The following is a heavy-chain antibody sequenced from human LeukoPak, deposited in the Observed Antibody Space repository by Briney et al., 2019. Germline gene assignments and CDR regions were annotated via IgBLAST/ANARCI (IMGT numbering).Heavy chain of an antibody. D-gene: IGHD2-2*01. CDR3: AREGLYCSSTSCLFDY. J-gene: IGHJ4*02. CDR1: GFTFSSYA. Sequence: GGSLRLSCAAPGFTFSSYAMHWVRQAPGKGLEWVAVISYDGSNKYYADSVKGRFTISRDNSKNTLYLQMNSLRAEDTAVYYCAREGLYCSSTSCLFDYWGQGTLVTVSS. CDR2: ISYDGSNK. V-gene: IGHV3-30-3*01.